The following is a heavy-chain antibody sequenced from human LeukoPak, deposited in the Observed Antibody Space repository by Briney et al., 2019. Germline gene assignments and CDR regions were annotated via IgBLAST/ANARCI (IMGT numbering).Heavy chain of an antibody. CDR3: AKELLTGFGEFSLDY. Sequence: GGSLRLSCAASGFTFSSYGMHWVRQAPGKGLEWVAFIRYDGSNKYYADSVKGRFTISRDNSKNTLYLQMNSLRAGDTAVYYCAKELLTGFGEFSLDYWGQGTLVTVSS. V-gene: IGHV3-30*02. J-gene: IGHJ4*02. D-gene: IGHD3-10*01. CDR2: IRYDGSNK. CDR1: GFTFSSYG.